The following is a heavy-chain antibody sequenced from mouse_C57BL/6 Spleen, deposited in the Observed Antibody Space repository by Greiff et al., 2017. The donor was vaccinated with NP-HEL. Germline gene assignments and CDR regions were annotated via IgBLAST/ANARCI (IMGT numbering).Heavy chain of an antibody. CDR2: IYPGDGDT. V-gene: IGHV1-82*01. CDR1: GYAFSSSW. Sequence: QVQLQQSGPELVKPGASVKISCKASGYAFSSSWMNWVKQRPGTGLEWIGRIYPGDGDTNYNGKFKGKATLTADKSSSTAYMQLSSLTSEDSAVYFCARRRGDYYGSSYYYAMDYWGQGTSVTVSS. CDR3: ARRRGDYYGSSYYYAMDY. J-gene: IGHJ4*01. D-gene: IGHD1-1*01.